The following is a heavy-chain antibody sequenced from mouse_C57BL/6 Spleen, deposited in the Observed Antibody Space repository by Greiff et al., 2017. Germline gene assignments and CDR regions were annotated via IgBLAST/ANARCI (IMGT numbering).Heavy chain of an antibody. Sequence: QVQLKQSGAELVRPGTSVKVSCKASGFAFTNYLIEWVKQRPGQGLEWIGVINPGSGGTNYNGKFKGKATLTADKSSSTAYMQLSSLTSEDSAVYFGARDGPFAYWGQGTLVTVSA. D-gene: IGHD2-3*01. V-gene: IGHV1-54*01. CDR1: GFAFTNYL. J-gene: IGHJ3*01. CDR3: ARDGPFAY. CDR2: INPGSGGT.